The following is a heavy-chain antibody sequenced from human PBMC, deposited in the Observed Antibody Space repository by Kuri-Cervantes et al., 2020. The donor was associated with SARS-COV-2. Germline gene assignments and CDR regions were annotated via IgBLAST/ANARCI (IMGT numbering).Heavy chain of an antibody. V-gene: IGHV3-48*03. J-gene: IGHJ3*02. CDR3: ANENCGGDCLIGAFDI. Sequence: GESLKISCAASGFTFSSYEMNWVRQAPGKGLEWVSYISSSGSTIYYADSVKGRFTISRDNAKNSLYLQMNSLRAEDTAVYYCANENCGGDCLIGAFDIWGQGTMVTVSS. CDR2: ISSSGSTI. CDR1: GFTFSSYE. D-gene: IGHD2-21*02.